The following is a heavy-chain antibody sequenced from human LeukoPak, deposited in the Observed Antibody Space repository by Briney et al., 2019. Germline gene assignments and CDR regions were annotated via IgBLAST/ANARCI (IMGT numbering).Heavy chain of an antibody. V-gene: IGHV3-30*04. CDR1: GFTFSSHV. D-gene: IGHD1-7*01. J-gene: IGHJ5*02. Sequence: GRSLRLSCAASGFTFSSHVFYWVRQAPGKGLEWVAFISNDGTTKYYADSVKGRFTISRDNAKNSLYLQMNGLRAEDTAAYYCARGATDTTRWFDPWGQGTLVTVSS. CDR3: ARGATDTTRWFDP. CDR2: ISNDGTTK.